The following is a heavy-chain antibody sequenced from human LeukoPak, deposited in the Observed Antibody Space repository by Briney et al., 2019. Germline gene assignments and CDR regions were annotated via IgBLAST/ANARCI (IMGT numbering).Heavy chain of an antibody. CDR3: ARYYFDSSAPNAEYSQH. D-gene: IGHD3-22*01. J-gene: IGHJ1*01. V-gene: IGHV3-72*01. CDR1: GFTFSDHY. Sequence: PGGSLRLSCAASGFTFSDHYMDWVRQAPGKGLEWVGRTRNKANSYTTEYAASVKGRFTISRDDSKNSLYLQMNSLKTDDTAVYYCARYYFDSSAPNAEYSQHWGQGTLVTVSS. CDR2: TRNKANSYTT.